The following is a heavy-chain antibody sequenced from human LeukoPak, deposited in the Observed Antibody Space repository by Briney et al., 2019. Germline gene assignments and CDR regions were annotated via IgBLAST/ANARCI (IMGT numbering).Heavy chain of an antibody. CDR2: MKGDGSHI. CDR1: GFTFGNFW. V-gene: IGHV3-7*01. CDR3: ARLFGGVTTFDY. Sequence: GGSLRLFCAASGFTFGNFWMSWVRQAPGRGLQWVARMKGDGSHIYYVDSVKGRFTISRDNARNSLYLQMNSLTAEDTAVYYCARLFGGVTTFDYWGQGALVTVSS. D-gene: IGHD2-8*02. J-gene: IGHJ4*02.